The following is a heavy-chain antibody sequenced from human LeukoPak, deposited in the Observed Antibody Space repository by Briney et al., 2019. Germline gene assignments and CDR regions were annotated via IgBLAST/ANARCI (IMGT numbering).Heavy chain of an antibody. CDR1: GFTFSNYG. D-gene: IGHD6-13*01. CDR2: INRDGSQK. J-gene: IGHJ4*02. Sequence: GGSLRLSCAASGFTFSNYGMSWVRQAPGKGLECVANINRDGSQKYYVDSVKGRFTISRDNAKNSLYLQMNSLRADDSAVHYCAKGIAGYLALDYWGQGTLVTVSS. CDR3: AKGIAGYLALDY. V-gene: IGHV3-7*01.